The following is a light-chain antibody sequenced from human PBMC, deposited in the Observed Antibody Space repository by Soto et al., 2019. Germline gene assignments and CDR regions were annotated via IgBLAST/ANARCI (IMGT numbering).Light chain of an antibody. CDR1: SSNIGTGYN. V-gene: IGLV1-40*01. CDR3: QSYDSSLSGSV. Sequence: QSVLTQPPSVSGAPRQRVTISRTGTSSNIGTGYNVHWYQQLPGTAPKLLINDDTKRPSGVPDRFSGSKSGATASLVITGLQAEDEADYYCQSYDSSLSGSVFGGGTKLTVL. J-gene: IGLJ2*01. CDR2: DDT.